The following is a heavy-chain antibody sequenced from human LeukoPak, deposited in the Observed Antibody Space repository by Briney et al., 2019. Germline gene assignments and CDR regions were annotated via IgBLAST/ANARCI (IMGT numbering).Heavy chain of an antibody. V-gene: IGHV4-61*02. CDR1: GGSISSGSYY. J-gene: IGHJ6*03. CDR2: IYTSGST. Sequence: SETLSLTCTVSGGSISSGSYYWSWIRQPAGKGLEWIGRIYTSGSTNYNPSLKSRITISVDTSKNQFSLKLSSVTAADTAVYYCARLYDPYYYYMDVWGKGTTVTVSS. D-gene: IGHD3-10*01. CDR3: ARLYDPYYYYMDV.